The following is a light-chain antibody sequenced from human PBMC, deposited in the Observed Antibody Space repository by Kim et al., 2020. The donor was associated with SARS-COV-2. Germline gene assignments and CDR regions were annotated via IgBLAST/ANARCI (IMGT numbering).Light chain of an antibody. CDR3: QQTYSTPRT. Sequence: DIQMTQSPSSLSASVGDRVTITCRASQNIRKYLNWYQHKPGKAPKLLIYAASSLQSGVPSRFSGSGSGTDFTLTISSLQPEDFATYYCQQTYSTPRTFGGGTKVDIK. CDR1: QNIRKY. V-gene: IGKV1-39*01. CDR2: AAS. J-gene: IGKJ4*01.